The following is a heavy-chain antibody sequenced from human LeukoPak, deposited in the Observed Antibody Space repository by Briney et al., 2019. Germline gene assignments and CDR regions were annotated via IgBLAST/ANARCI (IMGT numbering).Heavy chain of an antibody. CDR1: GYTFTNYW. J-gene: IGHJ4*02. Sequence: GESLKISCRGSGYTFTNYWIGWVRQTPGKGLEWMGIIWPEDSDTRYSPSFQGQVTISADKSINTAYLQWSSLKASDTAMYYCARRYGYNYEGFDSWGQGTLVTVSS. CDR3: ARRYGYNYEGFDS. D-gene: IGHD5-24*01. V-gene: IGHV5-51*01. CDR2: IWPEDSDT.